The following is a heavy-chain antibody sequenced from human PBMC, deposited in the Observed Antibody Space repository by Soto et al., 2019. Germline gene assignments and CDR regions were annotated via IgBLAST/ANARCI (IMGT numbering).Heavy chain of an antibody. CDR2: TIPLLNVA. J-gene: IGHJ4*02. V-gene: IGHV1-69*08. CDR1: GGTFSTST. CDR3: ARDSPIGSTFSGYDAIDS. Sequence: QVQLVQSGAEVKKPGSSVKVSCKASGGTFSTSTFTWVRQAPGQGLEWMGRTIPLLNVADYAQDFQGRLTITAXRXTXTSXMELTSLTSKDTAVYYCARDSPIGSTFSGYDAIDSWGQGTLVTVSS. D-gene: IGHD5-12*01.